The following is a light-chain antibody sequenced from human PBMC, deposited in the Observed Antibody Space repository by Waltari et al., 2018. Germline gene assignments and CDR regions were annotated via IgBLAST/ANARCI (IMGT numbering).Light chain of an antibody. CDR1: QSVSSY. CDR2: GAS. CDR3: QERSDWPGYT. V-gene: IGKV3-11*01. J-gene: IGKJ2*01. Sequence: EIVLTQSTATLSLYPGERATLSCRASQSVSSYVAWYQHKPGQAPRLLIYGASNRATGIPARFSGSGSETDFTLTISSLEPEDFAVYYCQERSDWPGYTFGQGTKLEIK.